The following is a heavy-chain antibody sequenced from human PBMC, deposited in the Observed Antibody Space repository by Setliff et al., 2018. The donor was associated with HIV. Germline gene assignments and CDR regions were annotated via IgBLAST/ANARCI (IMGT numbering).Heavy chain of an antibody. J-gene: IGHJ3*01. Sequence: PSETLSLTCTVSGASLNSGSYYWSWIRQPAGKGLEWIGRIYTSGSTNYNPSLKSRVTISLDTSKNQFSLKLSSVTAADTAVYYCARDQADVYNYLLSGAFDFWGQGAMVTVSS. CDR1: GASLNSGSYY. CDR3: ARDQADVYNYLLSGAFDF. D-gene: IGHD3-10*01. V-gene: IGHV4-61*02. CDR2: IYTSGST.